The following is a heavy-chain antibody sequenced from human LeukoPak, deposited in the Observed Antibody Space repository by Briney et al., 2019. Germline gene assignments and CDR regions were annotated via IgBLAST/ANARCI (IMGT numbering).Heavy chain of an antibody. CDR2: IHTSGTS. J-gene: IGHJ4*02. Sequence: SETLSLTCTVSGFSINNHFWSWIRQAPGGGLEWIGYIHTSGTSHHNPSLKSRVTMSVDTSKNEISLKLSSVTAADTAVYYCARQVRGIGWSLDYWGQGTLVTVSS. CDR1: GFSINNHF. D-gene: IGHD6-19*01. CDR3: ARQVRGIGWSLDY. V-gene: IGHV4-4*09.